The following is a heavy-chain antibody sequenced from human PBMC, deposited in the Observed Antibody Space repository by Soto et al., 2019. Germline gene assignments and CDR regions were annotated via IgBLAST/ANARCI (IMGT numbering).Heavy chain of an antibody. CDR2: ISSSTTDI. V-gene: IGHV3-48*01. CDR3: TRDRPQVAFDY. CDR1: GLPFIGYS. Sequence: EVQLVESGGGLVQPGGSLRLSCAASGLPFIGYSINWVRQAPGKGLEWVSYISSSTTDIQYADFVKGRFTISRDNAKNSVWLQMSSLSGEGTAVYYCTRDRPQVAFDYWGQGTLVTVSS. J-gene: IGHJ4*02.